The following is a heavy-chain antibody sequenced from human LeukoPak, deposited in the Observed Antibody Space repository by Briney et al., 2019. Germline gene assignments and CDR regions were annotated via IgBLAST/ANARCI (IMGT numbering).Heavy chain of an antibody. CDR2: IYDSGST. CDR1: GGSISSSSYY. D-gene: IGHD2-15*01. Sequence: SETLSLTCTVSGGSISSSSYYWGWIRQPPGKGLEWIGSIYDSGSTYYNPSLKSRVTISVDTSKNQSSLKLRSVTAADTAVYYCARHRVREHIVVVVAAPYYFDYWGQGTLVTVSS. CDR3: ARHRVREHIVVVVAAPYYFDY. V-gene: IGHV4-39*01. J-gene: IGHJ4*02.